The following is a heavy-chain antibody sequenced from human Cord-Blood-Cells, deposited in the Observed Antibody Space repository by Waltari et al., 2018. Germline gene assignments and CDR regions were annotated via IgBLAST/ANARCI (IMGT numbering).Heavy chain of an antibody. Sequence: QVQLQESGPGLVKPSETLSLTCTVSGGSVSSGSYYWSWIRQPPGRGLEWIGYIYYSGSTNYNPSLKSRVTISVDTSKNQFSLKLSSVTAADTAVYYCARAAGYSSGWYRAYYFDYWGQGTLVTVSS. CDR2: IYYSGST. D-gene: IGHD6-19*01. CDR1: GGSVSSGSYY. V-gene: IGHV4-61*01. CDR3: ARAAGYSSGWYRAYYFDY. J-gene: IGHJ4*02.